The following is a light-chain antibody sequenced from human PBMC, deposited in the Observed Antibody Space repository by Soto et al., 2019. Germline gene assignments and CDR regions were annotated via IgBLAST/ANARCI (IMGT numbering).Light chain of an antibody. CDR1: SSDVGGYNY. CDR2: DVS. J-gene: IGLJ3*02. V-gene: IGLV2-11*01. CDR3: CSYAGSPWV. Sequence: QSALTQPRSVSGSPGQSVTISCTGTSSDVGGYNYVPWYQQHPGKAPKLLIYDVSKRPPGVPDRFSGSKSGNTASLTISGLQAEDEADYYCCSYAGSPWVFGGGTKLTVL.